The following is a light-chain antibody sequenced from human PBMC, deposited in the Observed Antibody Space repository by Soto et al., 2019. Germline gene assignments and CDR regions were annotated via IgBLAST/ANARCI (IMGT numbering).Light chain of an antibody. Sequence: QSALTQPPSASGTPGQSLTISCAGSSSNIGSHYVYWYQHLPGTAPKLLIFRDGQRPSGVPDRFFGSKSGTSASLAISGLRSEDEAHYYCAVWYASLTGWGFGGGTKLTVL. V-gene: IGLV1-47*01. CDR1: SSNIGSHY. J-gene: IGLJ3*02. CDR3: AVWYASLTGWG. CDR2: RDG.